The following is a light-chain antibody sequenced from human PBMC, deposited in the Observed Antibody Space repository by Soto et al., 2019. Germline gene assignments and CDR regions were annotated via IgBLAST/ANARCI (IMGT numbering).Light chain of an antibody. J-gene: IGKJ3*01. CDR2: SAS. Sequence: ILMPQSPATVSVAPGARATLSCTASQSVNNNVAWYQQKPGHTPRLLIYSASIGATGTPARFSGSGSGSDFTLTISSLQSEDFAVYYCQQYNKCPLTFGAGTKVDIK. CDR3: QQYNKCPLT. CDR1: QSVNNN. V-gene: IGKV3-15*01.